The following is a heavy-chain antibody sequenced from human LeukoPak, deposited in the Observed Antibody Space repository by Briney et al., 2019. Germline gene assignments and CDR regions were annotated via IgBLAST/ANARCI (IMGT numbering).Heavy chain of an antibody. J-gene: IGHJ6*02. CDR1: GFTFSSYG. V-gene: IGHV3-30*18. CDR3: AKEMISCIAVGTNGGMDV. Sequence: PGGSLRLSCAASGFTFSSYGMHWVRQAPGKGLEWVGVISYDGSKKYYADSVKGRFTISRDNSKNTLYLQMNSLRAEDAAVYYCAKEMISCIAVGTNGGMDVWGQGTTVTVSS. CDR2: ISYDGSKK. D-gene: IGHD6-19*01.